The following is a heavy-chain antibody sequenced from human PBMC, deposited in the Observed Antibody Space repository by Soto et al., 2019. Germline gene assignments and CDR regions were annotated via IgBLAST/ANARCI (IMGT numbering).Heavy chain of an antibody. Sequence: QLQLQESGPGLVKPSETLSLTCTVSGGSISGSSYYWGWIRQPPGKGLEWIGSIYYSGSTYYNPSLKSRVTISVDTSKNQFSLKLSSVTAADTAVYYCARLGLEVTMVRGVADYWGQGTLVTVSS. V-gene: IGHV4-39*01. CDR3: ARLGLEVTMVRGVADY. CDR2: IYYSGST. CDR1: GGSISGSSYY. D-gene: IGHD3-10*01. J-gene: IGHJ4*02.